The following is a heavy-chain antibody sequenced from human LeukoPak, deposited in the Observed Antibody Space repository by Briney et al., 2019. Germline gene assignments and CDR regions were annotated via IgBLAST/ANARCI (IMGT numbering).Heavy chain of an antibody. CDR2: IYHSGST. CDR3: ATCNSSSYYYYYMDV. CDR1: GYSISSGYY. V-gene: IGHV4-38-2*02. Sequence: SETLSLTCTVSGYSISSGYYWGWIRQPPGKGLEWIGSIYHSGSTYYNPSLKSRVTISVDTSKNQFSLKLSSVTAADTAVYYCATCNSSSYYYYYMDVWGKGTTVTVSS. D-gene: IGHD6-6*01. J-gene: IGHJ6*03.